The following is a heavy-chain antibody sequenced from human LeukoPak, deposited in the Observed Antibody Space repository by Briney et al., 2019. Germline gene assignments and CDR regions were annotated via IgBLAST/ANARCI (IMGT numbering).Heavy chain of an antibody. CDR1: GYTFTGYY. CDR2: INPNSGRT. CDR3: ARVSIAVAGTRFDP. D-gene: IGHD6-19*01. J-gene: IGHJ5*02. V-gene: IGHV1-2*02. Sequence: ASVKVSCKASGYTFTGYYMHWVRQAPGQGLEWMGWINPNSGRTNYAQKFQGRVTMTRDTSISTAYMELSRLRSDGTAVYYCARVSIAVAGTRFDPWGQGTLVTVSS.